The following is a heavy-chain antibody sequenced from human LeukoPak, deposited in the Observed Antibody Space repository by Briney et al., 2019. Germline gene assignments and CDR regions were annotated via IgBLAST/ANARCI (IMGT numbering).Heavy chain of an antibody. Sequence: PGGSLRLSCAASGFTFSSYEMNWVRQAPGKGLEWVSYISSSGSTIYYADSVEGRFTISRDNAKNSLYLQMNSLRAEDTAVYYCARDLSGSYSYWGQGTLVTVSS. CDR1: GFTFSSYE. V-gene: IGHV3-48*03. J-gene: IGHJ4*02. CDR2: ISSSGSTI. CDR3: ARDLSGSYSY. D-gene: IGHD1-26*01.